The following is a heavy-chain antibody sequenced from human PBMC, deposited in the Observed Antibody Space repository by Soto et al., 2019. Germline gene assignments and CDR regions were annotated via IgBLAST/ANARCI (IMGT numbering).Heavy chain of an antibody. CDR2: MNPNSGNT. D-gene: IGHD3-3*01. V-gene: IGHV1-8*01. CDR3: ARGPVPLKIFGVVYYYYYMDV. CDR1: GYTFTSYD. Sequence: ASVKVSCKASGYTFTSYDINWVRQATGQGLEWMGWMNPNSGNTGYAQKFQGRVTMTRNTSISTAYMELSSLRSEDTAVYYCARGPVPLKIFGVVYYYYYMDVWGKGTTVTGSS. J-gene: IGHJ6*03.